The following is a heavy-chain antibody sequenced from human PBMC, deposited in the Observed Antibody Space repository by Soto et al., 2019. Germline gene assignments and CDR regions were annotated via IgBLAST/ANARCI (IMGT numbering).Heavy chain of an antibody. CDR1: GFTFDDYA. CDR2: ISWDGGST. Sequence: GGSLRLSCAASGFTFDDYAMHWVRQAPGKGLEWVSLISWDGGSTYYADSVKGRFTISRDNSKNSLYLQMNSLRAEDTALYYCAKDTAPVAAAYYYYNGMDVWGQGTTVTVSS. D-gene: IGHD2-15*01. CDR3: AKDTAPVAAAYYYYNGMDV. J-gene: IGHJ6*02. V-gene: IGHV3-43D*04.